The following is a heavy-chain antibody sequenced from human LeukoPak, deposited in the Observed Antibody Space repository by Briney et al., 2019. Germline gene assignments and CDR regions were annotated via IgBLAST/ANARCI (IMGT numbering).Heavy chain of an antibody. CDR1: GFYINDGYY. Sequence: SETLSLTCAVSGFYINDGYYWGWIRPPPGKGLELIGSIYHNGITYYNPSLRSRVTMSVDSPTNQFSLNLNSVTAADTAVYYCVRQGYCTTSICYRYFDYWGQGTLVTVSS. D-gene: IGHD2-2*01. CDR2: IYHNGIT. J-gene: IGHJ4*02. V-gene: IGHV4-38-2*01. CDR3: VRQGYCTTSICYRYFDY.